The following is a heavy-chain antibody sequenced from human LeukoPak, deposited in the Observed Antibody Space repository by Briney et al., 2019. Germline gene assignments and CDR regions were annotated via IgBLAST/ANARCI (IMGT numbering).Heavy chain of an antibody. J-gene: IGHJ3*02. CDR1: GGSISSSSYY. V-gene: IGHV4-39*01. Sequence: SETLSLSCTVSGGSISSSSYYWGWIRQPPGKGLEWIGSIYYSGSTYYNPSLKSRVTISVDTSKNQFSLTLSSVTAADTAVYYCAKPYAPFAAFDIWGQGTMVTVSS. CDR3: AKPYAPFAAFDI. D-gene: IGHD2-2*01. CDR2: IYYSGST.